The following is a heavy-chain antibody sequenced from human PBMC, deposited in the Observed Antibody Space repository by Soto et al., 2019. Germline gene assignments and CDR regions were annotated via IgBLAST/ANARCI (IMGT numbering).Heavy chain of an antibody. CDR3: ARDANNWNYVYFDY. D-gene: IGHD1-7*01. J-gene: IGHJ4*02. Sequence: LRLSCAASGFTFSSYWMSWVRQAPGKGLEWVANIKQDGSEKYYVDSVKGRFTISRDNAKNSLYLQMNSLRAEDTAVYYCARDANNWNYVYFDYWGQGTLVTVSS. V-gene: IGHV3-7*03. CDR2: IKQDGSEK. CDR1: GFTFSSYW.